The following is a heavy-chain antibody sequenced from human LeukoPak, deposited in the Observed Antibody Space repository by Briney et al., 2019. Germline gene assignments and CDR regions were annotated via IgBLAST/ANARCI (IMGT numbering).Heavy chain of an antibody. CDR2: IKQDGSEK. D-gene: IGHD3-10*01. V-gene: IGHV3-7*01. J-gene: IGHJ6*03. CDR3: ASSNYYGSGGYYYYMDV. CDR1: GFTFSSYW. Sequence: GGSLRLSCAASGFTFSSYWMSWVRQAPGKGLEWVANIKQDGSEKYYVDSVKGRFTISRDNAKNSLYLQMNSLRAEDTAAYYCASSNYYGSGGYYYYMDVWGKGTTVTISS.